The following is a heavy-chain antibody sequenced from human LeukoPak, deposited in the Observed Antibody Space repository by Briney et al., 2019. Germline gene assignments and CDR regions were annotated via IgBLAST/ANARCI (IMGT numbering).Heavy chain of an antibody. CDR3: AREGWYSSSWTDY. D-gene: IGHD6-13*01. CDR2: IYYSGST. J-gene: IGHJ4*02. V-gene: IGHV4-39*02. Sequence: SETLSLTCTVSGGSISSSSYYWGWIRQPPGKGLEWIGSIYYSGSTYYNPSLKSRVTISVDTSKNQFSLKLSSVAAADTAVYYCAREGWYSSSWTDYWGQGTLVTVSS. CDR1: GGSISSSSYY.